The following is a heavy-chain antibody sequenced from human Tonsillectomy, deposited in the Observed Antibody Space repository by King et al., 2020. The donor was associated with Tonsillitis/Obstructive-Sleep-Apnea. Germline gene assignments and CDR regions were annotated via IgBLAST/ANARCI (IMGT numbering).Heavy chain of an antibody. D-gene: IGHD3-10*01. Sequence: VQLVESGGGVVQPGRSLRLSCAASGFTFSSYAMHWVRQTPSKGLEWVALISYDGSNRYFADSVKGRFTISRDSSKNTLYLQMNSLRADDTAVYYCASIVLGVIHWGQGTLVTVSS. J-gene: IGHJ4*02. V-gene: IGHV3-30*01. CDR3: ASIVLGVIH. CDR2: ISYDGSNR. CDR1: GFTFSSYA.